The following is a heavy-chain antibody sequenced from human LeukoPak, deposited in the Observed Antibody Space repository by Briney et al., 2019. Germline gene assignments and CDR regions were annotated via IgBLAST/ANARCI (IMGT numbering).Heavy chain of an antibody. D-gene: IGHD6-19*01. Sequence: PSETLSLTCTVSGGSISSSSYYWGWIRQPPGKGLEWIGSIYYSGSTYYNPSLKSRVTISVDTSKNQFSLKLSSVTAADTAVYYCARDSPNVGIAVAGPFDYWGQGTLVTVSS. CDR3: ARDSPNVGIAVAGPFDY. CDR1: GGSISSSSYY. V-gene: IGHV4-39*07. J-gene: IGHJ4*02. CDR2: IYYSGST.